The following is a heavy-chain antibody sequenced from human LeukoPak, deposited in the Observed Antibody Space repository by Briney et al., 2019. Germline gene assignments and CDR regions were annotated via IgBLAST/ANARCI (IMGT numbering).Heavy chain of an antibody. J-gene: IGHJ4*02. Sequence: GGSLRLSCAASGFASSTYSMNWVRQSPGKGLEWLSYISSSSSTIYYADSVKGRFTISRDNAKNSLYLQMNSLRAEDTAVYYCATQTVAGGYWGQGTLVTVSS. CDR3: ATQTVAGGY. V-gene: IGHV3-48*01. D-gene: IGHD1-14*01. CDR1: GFASSTYS. CDR2: ISSSSSTI.